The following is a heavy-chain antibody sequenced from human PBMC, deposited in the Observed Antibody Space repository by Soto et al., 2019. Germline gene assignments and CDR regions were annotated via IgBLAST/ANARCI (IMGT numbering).Heavy chain of an antibody. Sequence: QVQLVQSGAEVKKPGASVKVSCKASGYTFTGYQMHWVQQAPGQGLEWMGWINPNSGGTNYAQQFQGRVTMTRDTSITTAYMELNRLTSDDTAVYSCARGRDIVSPGNWGQGTLVSVSS. D-gene: IGHD2-15*01. CDR1: GYTFTGYQ. V-gene: IGHV1-2*02. J-gene: IGHJ4*02. CDR3: ARGRDIVSPGN. CDR2: INPNSGGT.